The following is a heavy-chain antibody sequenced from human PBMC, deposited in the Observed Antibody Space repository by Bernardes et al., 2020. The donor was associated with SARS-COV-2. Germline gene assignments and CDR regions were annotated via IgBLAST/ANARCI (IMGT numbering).Heavy chain of an antibody. V-gene: IGHV3-9*01. J-gene: IGHJ4*02. CDR2: IRMAHGIM. D-gene: IGHD2-21*02. Sequence: GGCLSPSRVAPGFTLEGYASHWVRPVPGKGPGWPAGIRMAHGIMGYEDSVKGRFTISRDDAKSSLYLHMNRLRTEDTALYYCVKDLGVVTAAIGFWGQGTLVTVSS. CDR1: GFTLEGYA. CDR3: VKDLGVVTAAIGF.